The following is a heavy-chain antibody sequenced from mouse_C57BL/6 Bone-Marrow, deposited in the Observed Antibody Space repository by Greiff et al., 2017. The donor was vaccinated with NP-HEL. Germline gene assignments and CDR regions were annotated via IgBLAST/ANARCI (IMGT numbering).Heavy chain of an antibody. J-gene: IGHJ2*01. Sequence: VQLKESGPGLVKPSQSLSLTCSVTGYSITSGYYWNWIRQFPGNKLEWMGYISYDGSNNYNPSLKNRISITRDTSKNQFCLKLNSVTTEDTATYYCARGKTGTRDFDYWGQGTTLTVSS. CDR1: GYSITSGYY. CDR2: ISYDGSN. D-gene: IGHD4-1*01. V-gene: IGHV3-6*01. CDR3: ARGKTGTRDFDY.